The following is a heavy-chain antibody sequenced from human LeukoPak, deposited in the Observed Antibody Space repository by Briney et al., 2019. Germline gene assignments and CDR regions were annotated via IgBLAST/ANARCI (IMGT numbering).Heavy chain of an antibody. CDR1: GGSFSGYY. CDR3: APSNHAEFYGDYGAFVI. D-gene: IGHD4-17*01. V-gene: IGHV4-34*01. CDR2: INHSGST. J-gene: IGHJ3*02. Sequence: SETLSLTRAVHGGSFSGYYWSWIRQPPGKRLEWIGEINHSGSTNYNQSIKSRVTIPVDTSKNQYSMKLSSVTAADTAVYYCAPSNHAEFYGDYGAFVIWGQGTMVTVSS.